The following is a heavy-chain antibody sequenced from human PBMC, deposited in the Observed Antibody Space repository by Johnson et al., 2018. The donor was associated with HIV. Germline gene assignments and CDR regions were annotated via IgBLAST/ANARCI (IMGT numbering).Heavy chain of an antibody. Sequence: QVQLVESGGGLFKPGGSMRLSCAASGFTFSDYYMSWIRQAPGKGLEWVSYISSSGSTLYYADSVKGRFTVSRDNAKNSLYLQMNSLRAEDTAVYYCARDWELGAFDIWGQGTMVTVSS. D-gene: IGHD1-7*01. CDR1: GFTFSDYY. J-gene: IGHJ3*02. CDR2: ISSSGSTL. V-gene: IGHV3-11*04. CDR3: ARDWELGAFDI.